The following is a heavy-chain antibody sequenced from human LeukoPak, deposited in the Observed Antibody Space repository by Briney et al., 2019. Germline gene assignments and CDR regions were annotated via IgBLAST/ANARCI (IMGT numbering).Heavy chain of an antibody. J-gene: IGHJ3*02. V-gene: IGHV3-23*01. CDR1: GFTLSSYA. CDR3: AKSSRDYGNAFDI. Sequence: GGSLRLSCAASGFTLSSYAMSWVRQAPGKGLEWVSAISGSGGSTYYADSVKGRFTISRDNSKNTLYLQMNSLRAEDTAVYYCAKSSRDYGNAFDIWGQGTMVTVSS. D-gene: IGHD4-17*01. CDR2: ISGSGGST.